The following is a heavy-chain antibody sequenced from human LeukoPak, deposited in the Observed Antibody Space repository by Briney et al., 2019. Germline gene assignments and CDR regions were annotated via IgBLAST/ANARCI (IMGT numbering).Heavy chain of an antibody. CDR3: ARHLVVVTASSTGWFDP. V-gene: IGHV4-59*08. D-gene: IGHD2-21*02. Sequence: SETLSLTCTVSGGSISSYYWSWIRQPPGKGLEWIAYISDIGSINYNPSLKSRVTISLDTSKNQFSLKLSSVTAADTAVYYCARHLVVVTASSTGWFDPWGQGTLVTVSS. CDR2: ISDIGSI. CDR1: GGSISSYY. J-gene: IGHJ5*02.